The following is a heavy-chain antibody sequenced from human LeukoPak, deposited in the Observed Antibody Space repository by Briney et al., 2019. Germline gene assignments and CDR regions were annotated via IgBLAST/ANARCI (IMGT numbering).Heavy chain of an antibody. CDR3: ARQLLVGANSDGFDI. Sequence: GESLKISCKDSGYSFTSYWIGWVRQMPGKGLEWMGIIYLGDSDTRYSPSFQGQVTISADKSIRTAYLQWSSLKASDTAMYYCARQLLVGANSDGFDIWGQGTMVTVSS. CDR2: IYLGDSDT. V-gene: IGHV5-51*01. CDR1: GYSFTSYW. J-gene: IGHJ3*02. D-gene: IGHD1-26*01.